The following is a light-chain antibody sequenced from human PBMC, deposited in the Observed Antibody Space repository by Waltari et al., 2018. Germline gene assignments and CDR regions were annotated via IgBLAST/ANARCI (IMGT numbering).Light chain of an antibody. V-gene: IGLV3-27*01. CDR3: YSAAGNSLV. J-gene: IGLJ2*01. CDR2: RVS. Sequence: RWFQQKRGQAHLVVIYRVSERPSGIPERFSGSSSGTTVTLTGSGAQVEEEADYYGYSAAGNSLVFGGGTKLTVL.